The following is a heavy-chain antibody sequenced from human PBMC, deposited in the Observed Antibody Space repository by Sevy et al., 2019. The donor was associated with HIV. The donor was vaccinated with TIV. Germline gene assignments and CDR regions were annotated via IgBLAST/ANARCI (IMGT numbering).Heavy chain of an antibody. CDR3: AKGLVVDF. CDR2: ISYDGSNK. J-gene: IGHJ4*02. CDR1: GFTFSSYG. D-gene: IGHD2-15*01. Sequence: GGSLRLSCAASGFTFSSYGMHWVRQAPGKGLEWVAVISYDGSNKYYADSVKDRFTISRDNSKNTLYLQMNSLRAEDTAVYYCAKGLVVDFWGQGTLVTVSS. V-gene: IGHV3-30*18.